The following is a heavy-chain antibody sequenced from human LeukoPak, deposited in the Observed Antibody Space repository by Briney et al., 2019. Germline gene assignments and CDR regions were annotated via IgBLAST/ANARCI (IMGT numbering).Heavy chain of an antibody. CDR2: ISAYNGNT. J-gene: IGHJ4*02. D-gene: IGHD3-22*01. Sequence: ASVKVSCKASGYTFTSYGISWVRQAPGQGLEWMGWISAYNGNTNYAQKLQGRVTMTTDTSTSAAYMELRSLRSDDTAVYFCAKRGVVIRVILVGFHKEAYYFDSWGQGALVTVSS. CDR1: GYTFTSYG. V-gene: IGHV1-18*01. CDR3: AKRGVVIRVILVGFHKEAYYFDS.